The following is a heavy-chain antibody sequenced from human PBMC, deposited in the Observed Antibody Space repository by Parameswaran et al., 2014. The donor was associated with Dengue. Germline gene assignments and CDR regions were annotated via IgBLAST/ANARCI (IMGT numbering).Heavy chain of an antibody. V-gene: IGHV1-18*01. D-gene: IGHD1-1*01. CDR3: ARGNYYYYYGMDV. Sequence: WVRQAPGQGLEWMGWISAYNGNTNYAQKLQGRVTMTTDTSTSTAYMELRSLRSDDTAVYYCARGNYYYYYGMDVWGQGPRSPSP. CDR2: ISAYNGNT. J-gene: IGHJ6*02.